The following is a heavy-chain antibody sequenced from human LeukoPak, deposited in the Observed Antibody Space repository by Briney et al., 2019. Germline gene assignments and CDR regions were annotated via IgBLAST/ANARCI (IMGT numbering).Heavy chain of an antibody. Sequence: GGSLRLSCAASGFTFSNYAMHWVRQAPGEGLEYVSGINNNGGSTYYANSVEGRFTLSRDNSKNTLYLQMNSLRAEDTAVYYCAKDFGILTDTDAFDIWGQGTMVTVSS. CDR2: INNNGGST. CDR1: GFTFSNYA. CDR3: AKDFGILTDTDAFDI. J-gene: IGHJ3*02. V-gene: IGHV3-64*01. D-gene: IGHD3-9*01.